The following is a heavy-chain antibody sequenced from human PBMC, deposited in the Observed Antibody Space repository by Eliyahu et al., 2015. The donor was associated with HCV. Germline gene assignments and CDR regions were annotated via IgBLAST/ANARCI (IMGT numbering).Heavy chain of an antibody. J-gene: IGHJ3*02. CDR2: INSDGSST. CDR3: ARGGSDSYWDDAFDI. V-gene: IGHV3-74*01. D-gene: IGHD2-21*02. Sequence: EVQLVESGGGLVQPGGSLXLSCAASGXXXSSXWMHWVRQAXGKGLVWVXRINSDGSSTSYADSVKGRFTISRDNAKNTLYLQMNSLRAEDTAVYYCARGGSDSYWDDAFDIWGQGTMVTVSS. CDR1: GXXXSSXW.